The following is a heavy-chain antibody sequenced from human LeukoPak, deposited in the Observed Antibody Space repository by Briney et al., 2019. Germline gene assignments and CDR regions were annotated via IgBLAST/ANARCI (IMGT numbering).Heavy chain of an antibody. V-gene: IGHV4-39*07. Sequence: PSETLSLTCTVSGGSISSSSYYWGWIRQPPGKGLEWIGSIYYSGSTYYNPSLKSRVTISVDTSKNQFSLKLSSVTAADTAVYYCASRTSDFRGQQPASHFDYRGQGTLVTVSS. D-gene: IGHD6-13*01. CDR2: IYYSGST. CDR1: GGSISSSSYY. J-gene: IGHJ4*02. CDR3: ASRTSDFRGQQPASHFDY.